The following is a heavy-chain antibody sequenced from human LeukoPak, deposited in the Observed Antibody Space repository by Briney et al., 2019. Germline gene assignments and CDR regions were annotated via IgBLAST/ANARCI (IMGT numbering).Heavy chain of an antibody. Sequence: ASVKVSCKASGYTFTSYGISWVRQAPGQGLEWMGWISAYNGNTNYAQKLQGRVTMTTDTSTSTAYMELRSLRSDDTTVYYCARQGGHFDWLLHPNWFDPWGQGTLVTVSS. J-gene: IGHJ5*02. CDR2: ISAYNGNT. V-gene: IGHV1-18*01. CDR1: GYTFTSYG. D-gene: IGHD3-9*01. CDR3: ARQGGHFDWLLHPNWFDP.